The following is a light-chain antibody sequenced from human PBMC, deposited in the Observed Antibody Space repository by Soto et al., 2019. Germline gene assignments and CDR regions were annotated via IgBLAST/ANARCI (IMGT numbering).Light chain of an antibody. J-gene: IGKJ4*01. CDR3: QQFNSYPALT. CDR1: QGITSA. Sequence: AIQLTQSPSSLSASVGDRVTITCRASQGITSALAWYQQKPGQAPKLLIYDASSLESGVPSRFSGSGSGTDFTLTISSLQPEDFATYYGQQFNSYPALTFGGGTKVEIK. V-gene: IGKV1-13*02. CDR2: DAS.